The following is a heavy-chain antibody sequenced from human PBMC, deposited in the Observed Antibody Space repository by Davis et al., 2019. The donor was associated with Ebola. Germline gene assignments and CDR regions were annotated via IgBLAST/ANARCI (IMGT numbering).Heavy chain of an antibody. CDR3: ARGTDSSSWYHGMDV. CDR1: GGSFSGYY. J-gene: IGHJ6*02. V-gene: IGHV4-34*01. CDR2: INHSGST. Sequence: SETLSLTCAVYGGSFSGYYWSWIRQPPGKGLEWIGEINHSGSTNYNPSLKSRVTISVDTSKNQFSLKLSSVTAADTAVYYCARGTDSSSWYHGMDVWGQGTTVTVYS. D-gene: IGHD6-13*01.